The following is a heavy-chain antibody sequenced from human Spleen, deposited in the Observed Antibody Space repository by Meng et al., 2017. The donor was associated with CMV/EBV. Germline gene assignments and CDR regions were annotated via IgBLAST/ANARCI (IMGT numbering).Heavy chain of an antibody. V-gene: IGHV1-46*01. Sequence: ASVKVSCKASGYTFTGYYIHWVRQAPGQGLEWMGIINPAGGSTSYAENFQDRVTMTRDTSASTVYMVLSSLRPEDTAVYYCAREFSGDSNFDYWGQGTLVTVSS. CDR1: GYTFTGYY. CDR2: INPAGGST. CDR3: AREFSGDSNFDY. J-gene: IGHJ4*02. D-gene: IGHD2-21*01.